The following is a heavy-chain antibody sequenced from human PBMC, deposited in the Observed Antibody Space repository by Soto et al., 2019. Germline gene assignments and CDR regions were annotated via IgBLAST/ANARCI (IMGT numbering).Heavy chain of an antibody. Sequence: VQLVESGGGLVQPGGSLRLSCAASGFTFSSYRMHWVRQVPGQGLVWLSRIFAGGTATSYADSVRGRFTISRDNAKNTIYLQMNSLRAEDTAIYYCARGPGYDGYDWRFDYWGQGVLVTVSS. V-gene: IGHV3-74*01. CDR2: IFAGGTAT. D-gene: IGHD5-12*01. J-gene: IGHJ4*02. CDR1: GFTFSSYR. CDR3: ARGPGYDGYDWRFDY.